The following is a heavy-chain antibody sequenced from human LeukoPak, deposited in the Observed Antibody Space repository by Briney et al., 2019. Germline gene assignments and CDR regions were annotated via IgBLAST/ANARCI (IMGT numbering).Heavy chain of an antibody. V-gene: IGHV1-18*01. CDR2: ISAYNGNT. CDR3: ARDRLADTAMVTSGY. D-gene: IGHD5-18*01. J-gene: IGHJ4*02. Sequence: ASVTVSCKASGYTFTSYGISWVRQAPGQGLEWMGWISAYNGNTYYVQELQGRVTMTTDTSTSTAYMELRSLRSDDTAVYYCARDRLADTAMVTSGYWGQGTLVTVSS. CDR1: GYTFTSYG.